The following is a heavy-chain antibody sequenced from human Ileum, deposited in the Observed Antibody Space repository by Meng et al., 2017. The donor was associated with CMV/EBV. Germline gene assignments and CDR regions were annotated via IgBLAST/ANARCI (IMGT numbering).Heavy chain of an antibody. CDR1: GSAFSDYY. J-gene: IGHJ4*02. CDR2: INHRGNT. Sequence: QRWGAGCLRPSGTLTLRCAVQGSAFSDYYWTWIRQFPGKGLEWIGEINHRGNTNYNPSLKSRVTISIDTSRNQFSLKLTSVTATDKAVYYCARASPQRRFLSYWGQGTLVTV. V-gene: IGHV4-34*01. D-gene: IGHD3-3*01. CDR3: ARASPQRRFLSY.